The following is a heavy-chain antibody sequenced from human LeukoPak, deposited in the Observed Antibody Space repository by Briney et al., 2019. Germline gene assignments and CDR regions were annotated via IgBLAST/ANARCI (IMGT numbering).Heavy chain of an antibody. J-gene: IGHJ6*02. V-gene: IGHV3-21*01. CDR2: ISSSSSYM. Sequence: GGSLRLSCAASGFTLSTYSMNWARQAPGKGLEWVSSISSSSSYMYYADSVKGRFIISRDNAKNSLHLQMNSLRAEDTAVYYCARGGVGLVIIPGWEYDYYGLDVWGQGTTVTVSS. CDR1: GFTLSTYS. D-gene: IGHD3/OR15-3a*01. CDR3: ARGGVGLVIIPGWEYDYYGLDV.